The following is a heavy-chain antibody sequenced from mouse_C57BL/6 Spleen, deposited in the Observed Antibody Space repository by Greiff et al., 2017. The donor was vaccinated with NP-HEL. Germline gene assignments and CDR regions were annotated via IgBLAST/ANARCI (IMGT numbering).Heavy chain of an antibody. J-gene: IGHJ4*01. CDR1: GYTFTDYY. V-gene: IGHV1-19*01. CDR3: ARGEGAMDY. Sequence: EVQLQQSGPVLVKPGASVKMSCKASGYTFTDYYMNWVKQSHGKSLEWIGVINPYNGGTSYNQKFKGKATLTVDKSSSTAYMELNSLTSEDSAVYYGARGEGAMDYWGQGTSVTVSS. CDR2: INPYNGGT.